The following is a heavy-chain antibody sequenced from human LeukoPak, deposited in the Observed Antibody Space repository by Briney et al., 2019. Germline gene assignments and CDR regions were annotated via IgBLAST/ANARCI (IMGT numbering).Heavy chain of an antibody. CDR2: ISYHGSNA. Sequence: GGSLRLSCAAPGFTFSSYGMHWVRQAPGKGLEWVAVISYHGSNAYYADSVKGRFTISRDNSKNTLYLQMNSLRAEDTAVYYCAKVGFSEMEWLLYSDHWGQGTLVTVSS. CDR1: GFTFSSYG. D-gene: IGHD3-3*01. V-gene: IGHV3-33*05. J-gene: IGHJ4*02. CDR3: AKVGFSEMEWLLYSDH.